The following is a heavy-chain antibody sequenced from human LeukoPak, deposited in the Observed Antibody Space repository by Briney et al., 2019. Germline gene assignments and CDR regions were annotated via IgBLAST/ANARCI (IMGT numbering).Heavy chain of an antibody. V-gene: IGHV3-53*01. J-gene: IGHJ4*02. CDR3: ARDTGYSSGFDY. CDR2: IYSGGST. D-gene: IGHD6-19*01. Sequence: GFLRIFCSASGVTGSSNHISWGRQAPGEGLGWVSVIYSGGSTYYADSVKGRFTISRDNSKNTLYLQMNSLRAEDTAVYYCARDTGYSSGFDYWGQGTLVTVSS. CDR1: GVTGSSNH.